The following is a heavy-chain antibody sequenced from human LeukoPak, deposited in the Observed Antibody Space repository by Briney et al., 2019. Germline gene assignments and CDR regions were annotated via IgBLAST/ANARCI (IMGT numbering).Heavy chain of an antibody. D-gene: IGHD6-19*01. CDR2: IYYSGST. Sequence: SETLSLTCTVSGGSVSSGSYYWSWIRQPPGKGLEWIGYIYYSGSTNYNPSLKSRVTISVDTSKNQFSLKLSSVTAADTAVYYCARGSGWLHFDYWGQGTLVTVSS. CDR3: ARGSGWLHFDY. J-gene: IGHJ4*02. V-gene: IGHV4-61*01. CDR1: GGSVSSGSYY.